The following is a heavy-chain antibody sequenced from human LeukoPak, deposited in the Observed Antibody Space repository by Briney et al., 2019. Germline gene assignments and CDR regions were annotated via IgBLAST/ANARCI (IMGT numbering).Heavy chain of an antibody. D-gene: IGHD2-2*01. V-gene: IGHV3-23*01. CDR2: ISGSGGST. CDR3: AKDLCSSTSCPGYDYYGMDV. J-gene: IGHJ6*01. Sequence: GGSLRLSCAASGFTFSSYAMSWVRQAPGKGLEWVSAISGSGGSTYYADSVKGRFTISRDNSKTTLYLRMNSRRAAGTAVYSRAKDLCSSTSCPGYDYYGMDVWGQGTTVTGS. CDR1: GFTFSSYA.